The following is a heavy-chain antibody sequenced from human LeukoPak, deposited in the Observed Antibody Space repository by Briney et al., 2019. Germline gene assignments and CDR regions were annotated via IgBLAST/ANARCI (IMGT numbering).Heavy chain of an antibody. CDR3: ARVQWLTTGYYMDV. Sequence: GGSLRLSCAASGFTFSSYAIHWVRQAPGKGLEWVAVISYDGSNKYYADSVKGRFTISRDNAKNSLYLQMNSLRAEDTAVYYCARVQWLTTGYYMDVWGKGTTVTVSS. D-gene: IGHD6-19*01. V-gene: IGHV3-30*04. CDR1: GFTFSSYA. CDR2: ISYDGSNK. J-gene: IGHJ6*03.